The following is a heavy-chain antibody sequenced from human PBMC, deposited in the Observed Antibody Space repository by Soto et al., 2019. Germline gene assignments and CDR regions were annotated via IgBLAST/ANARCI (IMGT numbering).Heavy chain of an antibody. CDR1: GGSISSYY. CDR2: IYYSGST. Sequence: SETLSLTCTVSGGSISSYYWSWIRQPPGKGLEWIGYIYYSGSTNYNPSLKSRVTISVDTSKNQFSLKLSSVTAADTAVYYCARGYYDSSGYSYYFDYWGQGTLVTSPQ. J-gene: IGHJ4*02. CDR3: ARGYYDSSGYSYYFDY. D-gene: IGHD3-22*01. V-gene: IGHV4-59*01.